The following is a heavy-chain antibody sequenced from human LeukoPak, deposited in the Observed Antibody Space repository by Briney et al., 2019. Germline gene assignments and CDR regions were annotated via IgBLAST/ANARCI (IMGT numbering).Heavy chain of an antibody. CDR1: GFTFSSYS. CDR3: ARYAVAGIISAY. Sequence: GGSLRLSCAASGFTFSSYSMNWVRQAPGKGLGWVSYISSSSNTIYYADSVKVRFTISRANAKTSSYLQMNSRRPQEPALFYFARYAVAGIISAYWGQGTLVTVSS. D-gene: IGHD6-19*01. V-gene: IGHV3-48*01. J-gene: IGHJ4*02. CDR2: ISSSSNTI.